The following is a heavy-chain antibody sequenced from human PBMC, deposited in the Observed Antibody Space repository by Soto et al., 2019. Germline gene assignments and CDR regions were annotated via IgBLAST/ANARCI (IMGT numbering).Heavy chain of an antibody. V-gene: IGHV4-4*02. Sequence: QVQLQESGPGLVKPSGTLSLTCAVSGGSISSNYWWSWVRQPPGKGLEWIGEIYHSGSTNYNPSLTSRVTMSADQSMTQPAAKRSSVTAADTAVDYWARARPGSGGDYSCQGTLVTVS. CDR3: ARARPGSGGDY. J-gene: IGHJ4*02. CDR2: IYHSGST. CDR1: GGSISSNYW. D-gene: IGHD3-10*01.